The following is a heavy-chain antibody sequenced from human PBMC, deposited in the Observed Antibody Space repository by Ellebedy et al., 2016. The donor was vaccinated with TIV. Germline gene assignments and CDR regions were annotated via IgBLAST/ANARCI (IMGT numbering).Heavy chain of an antibody. V-gene: IGHV3-23*01. CDR3: VRVMWPVPGPVDPFDY. CDR2: LPGGGDTT. J-gene: IGHJ4*02. Sequence: GESLKISCAASGFTFSSHGMAWVRQAPGKGLEWLPGLPGGGDTTYYAASVKGRFTISSDNSKNTLFLQLSSLRAEDTAVFYCVRVMWPVPGPVDPFDYWGQGTPVTVSS. D-gene: IGHD6-19*01. CDR1: GFTFSSHG.